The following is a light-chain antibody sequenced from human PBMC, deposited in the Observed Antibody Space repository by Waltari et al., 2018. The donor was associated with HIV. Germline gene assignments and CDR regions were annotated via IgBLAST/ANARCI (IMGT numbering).Light chain of an antibody. CDR2: GVS. CDR3: QHYGSSPL. Sequence: EIVLTQSPGTLSLSPGERATLSCRASQSVTSTYLAWYQQNPGQAPRLRIYGVSSRATCSPDRFSGSGSGTDFSITISRLAPEDCAGYYGQHYGSSPLVGGGTKVEIK. CDR1: QSVTSTY. J-gene: IGKJ4*01. V-gene: IGKV3-20*01.